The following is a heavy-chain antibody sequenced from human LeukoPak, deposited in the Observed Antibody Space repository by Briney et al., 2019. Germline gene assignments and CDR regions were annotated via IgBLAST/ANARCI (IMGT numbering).Heavy chain of an antibody. CDR1: GGSISSSSYY. V-gene: IGHV4-39*01. J-gene: IGHJ5*02. CDR2: IYYSGST. Sequence: SETLSFTCTVSGGSISSSSYYWGWIRQPPGKGLEWIGSIYYSGSTYYNPSLKSRVTISVDTSKNQFSLKLSSVTAADTAVYYCAGHFGVAPFDPWGQGTLVTVSS. D-gene: IGHD3-3*01. CDR3: AGHFGVAPFDP.